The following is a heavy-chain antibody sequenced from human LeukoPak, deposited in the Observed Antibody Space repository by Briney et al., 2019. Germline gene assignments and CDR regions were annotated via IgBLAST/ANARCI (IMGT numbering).Heavy chain of an antibody. CDR1: GASISTYY. CDR3: ARDSSSSWHFDV. CDR2: IYYSGST. V-gene: IGHV4-59*01. Sequence: SETLSLTCTVSGASISTYYWSWIRQPPGKGLEWIGYIYYSGSTNYNPSLKSRVTISVDTSKNQFSLNLSSVTAADTAVYYCARDSSSSWHFDVWGRGTLVTVSS. J-gene: IGHJ2*01. D-gene: IGHD6-13*01.